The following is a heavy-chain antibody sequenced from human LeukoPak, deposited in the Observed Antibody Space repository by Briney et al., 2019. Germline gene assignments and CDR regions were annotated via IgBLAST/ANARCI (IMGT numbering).Heavy chain of an antibody. CDR1: GFTFSDYY. CDR3: ARKGAGRAYYFDY. Sequence: SGGSLRLSCAASGFTFSDYYMSWIRQAPGKGLEWVSYISSSSRYTNYADSVKGRFTISRDNAKNSLYLQMNSLRAEDTAVYYCARKGAGRAYYFDYWGQGTLVTVSS. V-gene: IGHV3-11*03. D-gene: IGHD1-26*01. J-gene: IGHJ4*02. CDR2: ISSSSRYT.